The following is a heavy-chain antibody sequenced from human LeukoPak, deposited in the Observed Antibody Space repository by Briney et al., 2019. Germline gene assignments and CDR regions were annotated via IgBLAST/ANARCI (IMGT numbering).Heavy chain of an antibody. D-gene: IGHD4-23*01. CDR2: IYYTGTT. CDR3: VRHTTYGGNSGFEY. V-gene: IGHV4-59*08. CDR1: GGSISSYY. J-gene: IGHJ4*02. Sequence: PSETLSLTCTVSGGSISSYYWSWIRQPPGKXXEWIGFIYYTGTTNYNPSLKSRVIISVDTTKNQFSLKLSSVTAADTAVYYCVRHTTYGGNSGFEYWGQGTLVTVSS.